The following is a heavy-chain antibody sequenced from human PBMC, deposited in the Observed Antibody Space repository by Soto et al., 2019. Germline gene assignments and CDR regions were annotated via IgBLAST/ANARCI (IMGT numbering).Heavy chain of an antibody. CDR3: AKSRGGTANGLDV. CDR2: ISWKSASI. J-gene: IGHJ6*02. V-gene: IGHV3-9*01. Sequence: EVQLVESGGDLVQPGRSLRLSCAASGFSFGDYAMHWVRQAPGQGLEWVSGISWKSASIGYADSVKGRFTISRDNAKNSLYLQMNSLSAEDTALYHCAKSRGGTANGLDVCGQGTTVTVS. D-gene: IGHD2-15*01. CDR1: GFSFGDYA.